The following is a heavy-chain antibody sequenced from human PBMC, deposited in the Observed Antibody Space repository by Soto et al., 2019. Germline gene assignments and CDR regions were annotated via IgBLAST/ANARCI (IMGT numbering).Heavy chain of an antibody. CDR1: GFSFSSYD. CDR2: LSVTGGGP. V-gene: IGHV3-23*01. J-gene: IGHJ4*02. Sequence: VRLSCAASGFSFSSYDMTWVRQAPGQGLEWVSSLSVTGGGPYYADSVRGRFTMSRDNSKNTLALEMSGLRADDSAVYYCAKGRETTTSAKFCFDNWGQGTLVTVSS. D-gene: IGHD1-26*01. CDR3: AKGRETTTSAKFCFDN.